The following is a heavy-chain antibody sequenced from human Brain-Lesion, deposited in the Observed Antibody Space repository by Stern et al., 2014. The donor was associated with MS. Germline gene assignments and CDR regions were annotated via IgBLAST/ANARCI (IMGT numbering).Heavy chain of an antibody. CDR3: AGEEDIRYCSGGSCTGNWFDP. CDR1: GGSVSSTSYA. V-gene: IGHV4-39*01. CDR2: IYYSGNT. J-gene: IGHJ5*02. D-gene: IGHD2-15*01. Sequence: VQLVESGPGLVKPSETLSLTCTVAGGSVSSTSYAWAWIRPPPGKGLGWIGTIYYSGNTYYRPSLKSRLTISLDTSKNQFSLPLRFVTAADTAVYYCAGEEDIRYCSGGSCTGNWFDPWGQGTLVTVSS.